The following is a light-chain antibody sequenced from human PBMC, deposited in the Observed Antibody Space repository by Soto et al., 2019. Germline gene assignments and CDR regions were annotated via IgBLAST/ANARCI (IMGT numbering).Light chain of an antibody. CDR1: SGDVGAYNF. CDR2: EVT. J-gene: IGLJ1*01. CDR3: SSYAGSITIYV. V-gene: IGLV2-8*01. Sequence: QSALAQPPSTSGSPGQSVTISCTGTSGDVGAYNFVSWYQQLPGKAPKLMIYEVTKRPSGVPDRFSGSKSGNTASLTVSGLQAEDEADYYCSSYAGSITIYVFGTGTKLTVL.